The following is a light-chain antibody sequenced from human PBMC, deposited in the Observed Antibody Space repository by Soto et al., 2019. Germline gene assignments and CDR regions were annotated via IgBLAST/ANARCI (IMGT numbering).Light chain of an antibody. V-gene: IGLV1-47*01. J-gene: IGLJ2*01. CDR1: SSNIGSNY. CDR3: AAWDDSLSGHVV. Sequence: QSVLTQTPSASGAPGQRVTISCSGSSSNIGSNYVYWYQNLPGTAPKLLIYRNNQRPSGVPDRFSGSKSGTSVSLAISGLRSEYEAEYYCAAWDDSLSGHVVFGGGTKLTV. CDR2: RNN.